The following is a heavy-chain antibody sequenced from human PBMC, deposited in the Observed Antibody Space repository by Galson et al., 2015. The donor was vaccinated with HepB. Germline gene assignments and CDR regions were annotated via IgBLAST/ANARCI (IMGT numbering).Heavy chain of an antibody. V-gene: IGHV3-30-3*01. D-gene: IGHD1-26*01. J-gene: IGHJ4*02. CDR1: GFTFSSYA. CDR3: ARVPGGSYL. Sequence: SLRLSCAASGFTFSSYAMHWVRQAPGKGLEWVAVISYDGSNKYYADSVKGRFTISRDNSKNSLYLQMNSLRAEDTAVYYCARVPGGSYLWGQGTLVTVSS. CDR2: ISYDGSNK.